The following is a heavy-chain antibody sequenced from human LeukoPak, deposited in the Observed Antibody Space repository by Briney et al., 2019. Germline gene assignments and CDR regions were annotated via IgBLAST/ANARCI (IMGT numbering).Heavy chain of an antibody. Sequence: SETLSLTCSVSGGSISSNSHYWGWIRQPPGKGLEWIGSIYYSGSPYYNSSLKSRVTISVDTSKNQFSLKLTSATAADTAVYYCARQVYYYDRSGYYYVDFFDFWGQGTLVTVSS. CDR1: GGSISSNSHY. CDR3: ARQVYYYDRSGYYYVDFFDF. CDR2: IYYSGSP. V-gene: IGHV4-39*01. J-gene: IGHJ4*02. D-gene: IGHD3-22*01.